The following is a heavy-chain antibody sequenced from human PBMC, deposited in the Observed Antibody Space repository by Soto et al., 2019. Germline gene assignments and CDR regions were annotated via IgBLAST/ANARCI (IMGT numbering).Heavy chain of an antibody. CDR2: ISSSSNTI. CDR3: ARDRVPMSTSPFEY. D-gene: IGHD1-1*01. Sequence: GGSLRLSCAASGFTFSNYGINWVRQAPGKGLEWVSYISSSSNTIYYADSVKGRFTISRDNAKNSLYLQMNSLRDEDTAVYYCARDRVPMSTSPFEYWGQGTLVTVSS. J-gene: IGHJ4*02. CDR1: GFTFSNYG. V-gene: IGHV3-48*02.